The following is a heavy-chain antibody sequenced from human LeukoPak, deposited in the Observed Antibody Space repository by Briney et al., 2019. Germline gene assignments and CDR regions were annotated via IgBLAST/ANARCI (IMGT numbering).Heavy chain of an antibody. Sequence: GGSLRLSCAASGFTFSSYAMSWVRQAPGKGLEWVSAISGSGGSTYYADSVKGRFTISRDNSKNTLYLQMNSLRAEDTAVYYCAKDRTRMVATLNWFDPWGQGTLATVSS. CDR1: GFTFSSYA. D-gene: IGHD5-12*01. CDR2: ISGSGGST. CDR3: AKDRTRMVATLNWFDP. J-gene: IGHJ5*02. V-gene: IGHV3-23*01.